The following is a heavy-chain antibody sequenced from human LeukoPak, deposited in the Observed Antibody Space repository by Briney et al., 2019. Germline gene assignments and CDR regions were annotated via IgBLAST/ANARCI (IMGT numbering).Heavy chain of an antibody. CDR3: AADGVDTAMVTGDAFDI. CDR2: IVVGGGNT. D-gene: IGHD5-18*01. V-gene: IGHV1-58*01. Sequence: TSVKVSCKASGFTFTSPAVQWVRQARGQRLEWIGWIVVGGGNTNYAQKFQERVTITRDMSTSTAYMELSSLRSEDTAVYYCAADGVDTAMVTGDAFDIWGQGTMVTVSS. J-gene: IGHJ3*02. CDR1: GFTFTSPA.